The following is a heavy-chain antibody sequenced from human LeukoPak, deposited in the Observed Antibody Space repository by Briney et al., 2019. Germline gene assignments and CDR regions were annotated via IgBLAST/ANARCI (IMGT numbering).Heavy chain of an antibody. J-gene: IGHJ4*02. CDR1: GFTFSSYA. Sequence: PGGSLRLSCAASGFTFSSYAMSWVRQAPGKGLEWVSSINSSSSYIYYADSVKGRFTISRDNAKNSLYLQMNSLRAEDTAVYYCARDSVRGYSYGSPFDYWGQGTLVTVSS. D-gene: IGHD5-18*01. V-gene: IGHV3-21*01. CDR3: ARDSVRGYSYGSPFDY. CDR2: INSSSSYI.